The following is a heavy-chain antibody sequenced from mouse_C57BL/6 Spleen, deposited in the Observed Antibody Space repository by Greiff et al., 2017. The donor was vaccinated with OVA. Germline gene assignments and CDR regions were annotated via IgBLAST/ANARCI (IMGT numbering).Heavy chain of an antibody. CDR1: GYTFTSYW. CDR3: ASDYGSSSDFDY. D-gene: IGHD1-1*01. CDR2: IHPNSGST. V-gene: IGHV1-64*01. J-gene: IGHJ2*01. Sequence: VQLQQPGAELVKPGASVTLSCKASGYTFTSYWMHWVKQRPGQGLEWIGMIHPNSGSTNYNEKFQSKATLTEDKSSSTAYMQLSSLTSEDSAVYYCASDYGSSSDFDYWGQGTTLTVSS.